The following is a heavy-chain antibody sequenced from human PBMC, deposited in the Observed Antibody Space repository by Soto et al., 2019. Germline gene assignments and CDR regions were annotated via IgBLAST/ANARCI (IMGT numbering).Heavy chain of an antibody. CDR3: ARSGITMIVVVMGYFDL. J-gene: IGHJ2*01. Sequence: EVQLVESGGGLVQPGGSLRLSCAASGFTFSSYEMNWVRQAPGKGLEWVSYISSSGSTIYYADSVKGRFTISRDNAKNSLYLQMNSLRAEDTAVYYCARSGITMIVVVMGYFDLWGRGTLVTVSS. V-gene: IGHV3-48*03. CDR1: GFTFSSYE. D-gene: IGHD3-22*01. CDR2: ISSSGSTI.